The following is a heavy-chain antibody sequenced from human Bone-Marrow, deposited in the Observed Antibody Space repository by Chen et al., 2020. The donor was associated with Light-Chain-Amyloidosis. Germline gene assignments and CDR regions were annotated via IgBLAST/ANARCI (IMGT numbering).Heavy chain of an antibody. CDR3: ARDPPQIILTGYSDHYYYYYGMDV. D-gene: IGHD3-9*01. J-gene: IGHJ6*02. CDR1: GYTFTGYY. V-gene: IGHV1-2*02. CDR2: INPNSGGT. Sequence: QVQLVQSGAEVKKPGASVKVSCKASGYTFTGYYMHWVRQAPGQGLEWMGWINPNSGGTNYAKKFQGRGTMTRDTSISTAYMELSRLRSDDTAVYYCARDPPQIILTGYSDHYYYYYGMDVWGQGTTVTVSS.